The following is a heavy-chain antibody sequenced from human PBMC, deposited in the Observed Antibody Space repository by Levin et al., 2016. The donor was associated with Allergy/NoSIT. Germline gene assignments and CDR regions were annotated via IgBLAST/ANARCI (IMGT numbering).Heavy chain of an antibody. CDR2: IYYSGST. V-gene: IGHV4-31*02. J-gene: IGHJ3*02. Sequence: VRQMPGKGLEWIGYIYYSGSTYYNPSLKSRVTISVDTSKNQFSLKLSSVTAADTAVYYCARDSNIVVVTAIPGRAFDIWGQGTMVTVSS. CDR3: ARDSNIVVVTAIPGRAFDI. D-gene: IGHD2-21*02.